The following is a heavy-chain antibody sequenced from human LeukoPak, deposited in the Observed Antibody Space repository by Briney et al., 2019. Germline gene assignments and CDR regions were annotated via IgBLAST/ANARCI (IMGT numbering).Heavy chain of an antibody. J-gene: IGHJ4*02. CDR1: GGSISSYY. D-gene: IGHD3-22*01. Sequence: SETLSLTCTVSGGSISSYYWSWIRQPPGKGLEWIGYIYYSGSTNYNPSLKSRVTISVDTSKNQFSLKLSSVTAADTAVYYCARRDSYSSGYYYFDYWGQGTLVTVSS. V-gene: IGHV4-59*08. CDR2: IYYSGST. CDR3: ARRDSYSSGYYYFDY.